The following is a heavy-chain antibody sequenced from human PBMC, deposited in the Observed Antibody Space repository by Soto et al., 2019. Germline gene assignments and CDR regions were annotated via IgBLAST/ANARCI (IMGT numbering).Heavy chain of an antibody. CDR3: ARDRIAVAGNPEYFQH. CDR1: SFTVSRNY. CDR2: IYSGGSI. J-gene: IGHJ1*01. Sequence: TGGSLRHSWAAYSFTVSRNYMSRFRQAPGKGLERVPVIYSGGSIYFAVSVKGRFTLSRDNSKNTLYLQMNSLRAEDTAVYYCARDRIAVAGNPEYFQHWGQG. V-gene: IGHV3-66*01. D-gene: IGHD6-19*01.